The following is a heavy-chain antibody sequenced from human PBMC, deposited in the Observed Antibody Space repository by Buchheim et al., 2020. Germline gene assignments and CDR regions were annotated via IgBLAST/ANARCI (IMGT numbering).Heavy chain of an antibody. J-gene: IGHJ6*02. Sequence: QVQLVESGGGVVQPGRSLRLSCAASGFTFSSYAMHWVRQAPGKGLEWVDVISYDGSNKYYADSVKGRFTISRDNSKNKLYLQMNSLRAEDTAVYYCARSGILTGSGMDVWGQGTT. D-gene: IGHD3-9*01. CDR2: ISYDGSNK. CDR1: GFTFSSYA. V-gene: IGHV3-30-3*01. CDR3: ARSGILTGSGMDV.